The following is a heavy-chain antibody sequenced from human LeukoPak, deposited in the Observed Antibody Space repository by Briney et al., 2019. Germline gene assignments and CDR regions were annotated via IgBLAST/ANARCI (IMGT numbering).Heavy chain of an antibody. D-gene: IGHD6-19*01. V-gene: IGHV1-2*06. CDR2: INPNSGGT. CDR1: EYTLTSYY. Sequence: ASVKVSCKASEYTLTSYYLHWVRQAPGQGLEWMGHINPNSGGTNYAQNFQGRVTMTRDTSISTAHMELSRLRSDDTAVYYCATVRIGVVGNTFDIWGQGTMVTVSS. CDR3: ATVRIGVVGNTFDI. J-gene: IGHJ3*02.